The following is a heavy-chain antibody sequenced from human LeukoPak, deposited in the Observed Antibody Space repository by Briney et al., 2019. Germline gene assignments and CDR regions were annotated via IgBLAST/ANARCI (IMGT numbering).Heavy chain of an antibody. Sequence: ASVKVSCKASGYTFTGYYMHWVRQAPGQGLEWMGWINPNSGGTIYAQKFQGRVTMTRDTSISTAYMELSRLRSDDTAVYYCAREYCSSTSCYLYYYYGMDVWGQGTTVTVSS. CDR2: INPNSGGT. V-gene: IGHV1-2*02. CDR3: AREYCSSTSCYLYYYYGMDV. CDR1: GYTFTGYY. D-gene: IGHD2-2*01. J-gene: IGHJ6*02.